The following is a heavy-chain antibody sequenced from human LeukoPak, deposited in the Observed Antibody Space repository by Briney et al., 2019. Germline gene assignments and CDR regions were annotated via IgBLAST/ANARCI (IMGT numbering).Heavy chain of an antibody. D-gene: IGHD3-22*01. J-gene: IGHJ4*02. Sequence: GGSLRLSCAGSGFTFSNSGVNWVRQAPGKGLEWVSYISSSSSTIYYADSVKGRFTISRDNAENSLFLQMSSLRDEDTAVYYCARIRSGYYSDYWGQGTLVTVSS. CDR1: GFTFSNSG. CDR2: ISSSSSTI. CDR3: ARIRSGYYSDY. V-gene: IGHV3-48*02.